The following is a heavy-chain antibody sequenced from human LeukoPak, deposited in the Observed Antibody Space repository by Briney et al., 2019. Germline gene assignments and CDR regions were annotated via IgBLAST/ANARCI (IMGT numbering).Heavy chain of an antibody. CDR2: ISSSSSYI. CDR3: ARGWEPYRSSLDY. CDR1: GFTFSSYS. V-gene: IGHV3-21*01. D-gene: IGHD6-13*01. J-gene: IGHJ4*02. Sequence: GGSLRLSCAASGFTFSSYSMNWVRQAPGKGLEWVSSISSSSSYIYYVDSVKGRFTISRDNAKNSLYLQMNSLRAEDTAVYYCARGWEPYRSSLDYWGQGTLVTVSS.